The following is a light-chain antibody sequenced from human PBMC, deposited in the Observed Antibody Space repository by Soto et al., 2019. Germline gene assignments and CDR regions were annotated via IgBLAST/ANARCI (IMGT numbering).Light chain of an antibody. CDR2: GAS. Sequence: EIVLTQSPGTLSLSPGERATLSCRASQSVSSSYVAWYQQKPGQAPRLLVYGASTRATGIPARFSGSGSGTQFTLTISSLQSEDFAVYYCQQRSNWPRTFGQGTKVDIK. CDR1: QSVSSSY. J-gene: IGKJ1*01. CDR3: QQRSNWPRT. V-gene: IGKV3D-20*02.